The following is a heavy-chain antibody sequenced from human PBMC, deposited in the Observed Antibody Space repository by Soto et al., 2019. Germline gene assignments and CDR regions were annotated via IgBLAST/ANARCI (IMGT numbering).Heavy chain of an antibody. D-gene: IGHD2-15*01. CDR3: ARDIVVVVAATLDIYYYYGMDV. CDR1: GGSFSVYY. V-gene: IGHV4-34*01. Sequence: SETLSLTCAVYGGSFSVYYWSWIRHPPGKGLEWIGEINHSGSTNYNPSLKSRVTMSVDTSKNQFSLKLSSVTAADTAVYYCARDIVVVVAATLDIYYYYGMDVWGQGTTVTVSS. J-gene: IGHJ6*02. CDR2: INHSGST.